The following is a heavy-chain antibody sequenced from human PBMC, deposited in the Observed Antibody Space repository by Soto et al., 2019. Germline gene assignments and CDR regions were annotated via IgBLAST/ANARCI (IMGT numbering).Heavy chain of an antibody. V-gene: IGHV3-7*01. CDR2: INEDGSKR. J-gene: IGHJ4*02. D-gene: IGHD2-15*01. Sequence: EVQLVESGGGLVQSGGSLRLSCLASGFSLTPYWMSWVRQTPGKGLEWVAKINEDGSKRDYMESVEGRFTISRDNAKNSVALQMDSLRVDDTAMYYWTRWDGRCSGGSCFFDSWGQGTLVTVSS. CDR1: GFSLTPYW. CDR3: TRWDGRCSGGSCFFDS.